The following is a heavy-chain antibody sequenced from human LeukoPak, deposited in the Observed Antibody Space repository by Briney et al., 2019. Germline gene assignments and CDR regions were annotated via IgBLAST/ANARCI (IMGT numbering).Heavy chain of an antibody. CDR3: ARLSSDVLRFLEWFFDY. D-gene: IGHD3-3*01. CDR1: GFTFGSYS. V-gene: IGHV3-21*01. J-gene: IGHJ4*02. CDR2: ISSSSSYI. Sequence: GGSLRLSCAASGFTFGSYSMNWVRQAPGKGLEWVSSISSSSSYIYYADSVKGRFTISRDNAKNSLYLQMNSLRAEDTAVYYSARLSSDVLRFLEWFFDYWGQGTLVTVSS.